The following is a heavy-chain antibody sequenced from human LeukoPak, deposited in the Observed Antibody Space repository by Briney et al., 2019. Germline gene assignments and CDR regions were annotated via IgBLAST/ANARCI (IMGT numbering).Heavy chain of an antibody. Sequence: APVKVSCKASGYTFTSYYMHWVRQAPGQGLEWMGIINPSGGSTSYAQKFQGRVTMTRDTSTSTVYMELSSLRSEDTAVYYCARDKGTWIQLWFFDYWGQGTLVTVSS. CDR1: GYTFTSYY. V-gene: IGHV1-46*01. CDR3: ARDKGTWIQLWFFDY. D-gene: IGHD5-18*01. CDR2: INPSGGST. J-gene: IGHJ4*02.